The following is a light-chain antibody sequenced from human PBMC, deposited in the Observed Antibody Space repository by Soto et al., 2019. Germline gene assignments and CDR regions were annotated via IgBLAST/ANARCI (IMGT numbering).Light chain of an antibody. CDR3: QQRTNWLFT. J-gene: IGKJ3*01. Sequence: LTQSPASLSLSPGERATLSCRASQTVGISLAWYQHKPGQPPRLLIYDASKRATGLPARFGGSGSGTDFTLTISSLEPEDFAVYYCQQRTNWLFTFGPGTKVDIK. CDR1: QTVGIS. V-gene: IGKV3-11*01. CDR2: DAS.